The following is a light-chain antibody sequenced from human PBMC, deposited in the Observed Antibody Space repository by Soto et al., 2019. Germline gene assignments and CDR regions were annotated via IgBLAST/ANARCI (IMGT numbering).Light chain of an antibody. V-gene: IGLV2-11*01. Sequence: QSALTQPRSVSGSPGQSITISCAGSSSDVGDYNYVSWYQQHPGEAPKLMIYDVTKRPSGVPDRFTGSKSGNTASLTISGLQAEDEADYYCCSYAGSYTLLFGGGTKVTVL. J-gene: IGLJ2*01. CDR3: CSYAGSYTLL. CDR2: DVT. CDR1: SSDVGDYNY.